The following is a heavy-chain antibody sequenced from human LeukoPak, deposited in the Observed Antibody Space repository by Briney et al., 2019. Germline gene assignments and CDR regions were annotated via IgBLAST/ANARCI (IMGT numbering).Heavy chain of an antibody. D-gene: IGHD3-22*01. CDR3: ARLLGEYYYDSSGYCYYFDY. J-gene: IGHJ4*02. CDR2: IYYSGST. CDR1: GGSISSSSYY. Sequence: SETLSLTYTVSGGSISSSSYYWGWIRQPPGKGLEWIGSIYYSGSTYYNPSLKSRVTISVDTSKNQFSLKLSSVTAADTAVYYCARLLGEYYYDSSGYCYYFDYWGQGTLVTVSS. V-gene: IGHV4-39*01.